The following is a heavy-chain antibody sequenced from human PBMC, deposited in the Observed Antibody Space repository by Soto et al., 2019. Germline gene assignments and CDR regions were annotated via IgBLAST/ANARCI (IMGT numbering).Heavy chain of an antibody. V-gene: IGHV4-59*13. CDR2: LYYGRSA. J-gene: IGHJ4*02. CDR1: GDSISGYY. D-gene: IGHD3-22*01. Sequence: QVQLQESGPGLVKPSETLSLTCAVSGDSISGYYSMWFRQPPGKGLESIGYLYYGRSANYNPSLKSRVTLSVDTSTNQCSLTLSSMTAADTAVYYCALRSMAVVPEYWGQGTLVTVSS. CDR3: ALRSMAVVPEY.